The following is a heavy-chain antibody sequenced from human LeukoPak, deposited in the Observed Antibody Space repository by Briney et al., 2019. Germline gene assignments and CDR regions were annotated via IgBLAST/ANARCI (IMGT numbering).Heavy chain of an antibody. D-gene: IGHD3-9*01. Sequence: SQTLSLTCTVSGGPISSGDYYWSWIRQPPGKGLEWIGYIYYSGSTYYNPSLKSRVTISVDTSKNQFSLKLSSVTAADTAVYYCARAISYDILTGYSPRYYFDYWGQGTLVTVSS. CDR2: IYYSGST. J-gene: IGHJ4*02. CDR1: GGPISSGDYY. V-gene: IGHV4-30-4*01. CDR3: ARAISYDILTGYSPRYYFDY.